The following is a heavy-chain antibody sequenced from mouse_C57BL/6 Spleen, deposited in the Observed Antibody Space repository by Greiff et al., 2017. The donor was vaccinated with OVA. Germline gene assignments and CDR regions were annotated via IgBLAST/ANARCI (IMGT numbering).Heavy chain of an antibody. CDR1: GFTFSSYA. CDR2: ISDGGSYT. J-gene: IGHJ1*03. CDR3: ARWIGYYPYWDFDV. D-gene: IGHD2-3*01. Sequence: EVQGVESGGGLVKPGGSLKLSCAASGFTFSSYAMSWVRQTPEKRLEWVATISDGGSYTYYPDNVKGRVTISRDNAKNNLYLQMSHLKSEDTAMYYCARWIGYYPYWDFDVWGTGTTVTVSS. V-gene: IGHV5-4*01.